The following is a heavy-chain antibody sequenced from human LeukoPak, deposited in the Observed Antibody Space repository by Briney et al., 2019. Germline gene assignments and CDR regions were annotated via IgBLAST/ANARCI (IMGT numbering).Heavy chain of an antibody. CDR1: GFTFSSYL. V-gene: IGHV3-7*01. CDR3: ARDFYDSSGYYHGGY. D-gene: IGHD3-22*01. CDR2: IKPDGSEK. J-gene: IGHJ4*02. Sequence: GGSLRLSCAASGFTFSSYLMSWVRQAPGKGLEWVAYIKPDGSEKDYVGTVKGRFTISRDNAKNSLYLQMNSLRAEDTAVYYCARDFYDSSGYYHGGYWGQGTLVTVSA.